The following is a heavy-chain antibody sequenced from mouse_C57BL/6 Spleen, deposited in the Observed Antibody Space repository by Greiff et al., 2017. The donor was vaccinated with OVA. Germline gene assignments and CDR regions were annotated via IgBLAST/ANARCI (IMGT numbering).Heavy chain of an antibody. CDR1: GYTFTSYW. D-gene: IGHD2-4*01. J-gene: IGHJ4*01. Sequence: QVQLQQPGAELVMPGASVKLSCKASGYTFTSYWMHWVKQRPGQGLEWIGEIDPSDSYTNYNQKFKGKSTLTVDKSSSTAYMQLSSLTSEDSAVYYCARHRNDYDGFDYWGQGTSVTVSS. CDR2: IDPSDSYT. CDR3: ARHRNDYDGFDY. V-gene: IGHV1-69*01.